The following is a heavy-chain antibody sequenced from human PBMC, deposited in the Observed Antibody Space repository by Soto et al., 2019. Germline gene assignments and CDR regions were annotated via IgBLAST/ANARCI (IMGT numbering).Heavy chain of an antibody. D-gene: IGHD4-4*01. V-gene: IGHV4-34*01. J-gene: IGHJ4*02. Sequence: SETLSLTCAVYGGSFSGYYWSGIRQPPGKGLEWIGEINHSGSTNYNPSLKSRVTISVDTSKNQFSLKLSSVTAADTTVYYCARVQGPYTPFDYWGQGTLVTVSS. CDR1: GGSFSGYY. CDR2: INHSGST. CDR3: ARVQGPYTPFDY.